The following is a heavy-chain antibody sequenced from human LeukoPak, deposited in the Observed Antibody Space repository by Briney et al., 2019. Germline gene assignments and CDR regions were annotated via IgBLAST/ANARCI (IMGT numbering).Heavy chain of an antibody. V-gene: IGHV3-11*03. CDR3: ASPKSAWSSRWYFEV. J-gene: IGHJ2*01. Sequence: GGSLRLSCAASGFTFSDYYMSWIRQAPGKGLEWVSYIRTTGSYINDADSVKGRFTISRANAKNSLYLQLNSLRVEDTAVYSCASPKSAWSSRWYFEVWGRGTLVTVSS. CDR2: IRTTGSYI. D-gene: IGHD6-19*01. CDR1: GFTFSDYY.